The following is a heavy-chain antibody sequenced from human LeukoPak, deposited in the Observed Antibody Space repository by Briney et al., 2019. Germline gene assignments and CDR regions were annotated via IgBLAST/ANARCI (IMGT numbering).Heavy chain of an antibody. CDR2: IYHSGST. CDR1: GYSISSGYY. V-gene: IGHV4-38-2*02. CDR3: ARDVSSEGP. Sequence: SETLSLTCTVSGYSISSGYYWGWIRQPPGKGLEWIGSIYHSGSTYYNPSLKSRVTISVDTSKNQFSLKLSSVTAADTAVYYCARDVSSEGPWGQETLVTVSS. D-gene: IGHD6-19*01. J-gene: IGHJ5*02.